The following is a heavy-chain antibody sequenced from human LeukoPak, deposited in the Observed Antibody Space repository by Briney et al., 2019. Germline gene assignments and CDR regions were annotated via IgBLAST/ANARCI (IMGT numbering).Heavy chain of an antibody. CDR1: GGSFSGYY. CDR2: INHSGST. CDR3: ARQGYDILTGYIDAFDI. J-gene: IGHJ3*02. V-gene: IGHV4-34*01. Sequence: SETLSLTCAVYGGSFSGYYWSWIRQPPGKGLEWIGEINHSGSTNYNPSLKSRVTISVDTSKNQFSLKLRSVTAADTAIYYCARQGYDILTGYIDAFDIWGQGTMVTVSS. D-gene: IGHD3-9*01.